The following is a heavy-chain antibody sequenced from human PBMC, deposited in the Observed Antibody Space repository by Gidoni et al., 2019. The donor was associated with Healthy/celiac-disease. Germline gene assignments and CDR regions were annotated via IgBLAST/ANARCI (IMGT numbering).Heavy chain of an antibody. V-gene: IGHV3-30*18. CDR3: AKDEAYCGGDCYSYFDY. CDR2: ISYDGSNK. D-gene: IGHD2-21*02. J-gene: IGHJ4*02. Sequence: QVQLVESGGGVVQPGRSLRLSCAAPGLTFSSYGMHWVRQAPGKGLEWVAVISYDGSNKYYADSVKGRFTISRDNSKNTLYLQMNSLRAEDTAVYYCAKDEAYCGGDCYSYFDYWGQGTLVTVSS. CDR1: GLTFSSYG.